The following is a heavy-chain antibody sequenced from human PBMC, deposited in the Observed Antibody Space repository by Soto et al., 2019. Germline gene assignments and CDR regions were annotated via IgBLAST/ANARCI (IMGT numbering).Heavy chain of an antibody. CDR2: VSDSGSST. D-gene: IGHD2-15*01. CDR3: SRKYCSGGSCYGTFDS. V-gene: IGHV3-23*01. Sequence: PGGSLRLSCAASGFTFRSYDMNWVRQAPGKGLEWVSVVSDSGSSTSYADSVKGRFTISRDNSKNMLYLQMNSLRAEDTAVYYYSRKYCSGGSCYGTFDSWGQGTLVTVSS. J-gene: IGHJ4*02. CDR1: GFTFRSYD.